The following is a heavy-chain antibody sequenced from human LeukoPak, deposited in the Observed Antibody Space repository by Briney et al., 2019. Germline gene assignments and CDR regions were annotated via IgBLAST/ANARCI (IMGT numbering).Heavy chain of an antibody. J-gene: IGHJ4*02. CDR3: AKGFSATVTTPNFDY. D-gene: IGHD4-11*01. CDR1: GFTFSSYG. Sequence: GGSLRLSCAASGFTFSSYGMHWVRQAPGKGLEWVVFIRYDGSNKYYADSVKGRFTISRDNSKNTLYLQMNSLRAEDTAVYYCAKGFSATVTTPNFDYWGQGTLVTVSS. V-gene: IGHV3-30*02. CDR2: IRYDGSNK.